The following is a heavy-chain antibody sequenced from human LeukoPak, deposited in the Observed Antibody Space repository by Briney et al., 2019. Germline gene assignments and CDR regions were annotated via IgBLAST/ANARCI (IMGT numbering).Heavy chain of an antibody. Sequence: GESLKISCKCSGYSFTSYWIAWVHQMPGTGLEWMGINYPGDSDTRYSPSFQGQVTISADKSISTAYLQWSSLKASDTAMYYCARFNYYGSGSDNWFYPWGQGTPVTVSS. CDR2: NYPGDSDT. V-gene: IGHV5-51*07. J-gene: IGHJ5*02. CDR1: GYSFTSYW. CDR3: ARFNYYGSGSDNWFYP. D-gene: IGHD3-10*01.